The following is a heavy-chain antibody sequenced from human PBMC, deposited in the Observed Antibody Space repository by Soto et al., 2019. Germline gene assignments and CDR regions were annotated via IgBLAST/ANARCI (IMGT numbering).Heavy chain of an antibody. CDR1: GGTFSSYA. Sequence: SVKVSCKASGGTFSSYAISWVRQAPGQGLEWMGGIIPIFGTANYAQKFQGWVTMTRDTSISTAYMELSRLRSDDTAVYYCARTNLGSSGYSLVEWGQGTMVTVSS. CDR2: IIPIFGTA. D-gene: IGHD3-22*01. V-gene: IGHV1-69*05. CDR3: ARTNLGSSGYSLVE. J-gene: IGHJ3*01.